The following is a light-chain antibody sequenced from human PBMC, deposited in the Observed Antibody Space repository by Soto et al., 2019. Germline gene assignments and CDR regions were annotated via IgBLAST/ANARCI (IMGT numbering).Light chain of an antibody. Sequence: QSALTQPPSASGTPGQGVTISCSGSTSNIGSNYVYWYQQLPGTAPKLLIYRNNQRPSGVPDRFSGSKSGTSASLAISGLRSHDEADYFCATWDDSLNGFYVFGTWTTVTVL. CDR2: RNN. CDR1: TSNIGSNY. J-gene: IGLJ1*01. CDR3: ATWDDSLNGFYV. V-gene: IGLV1-47*01.